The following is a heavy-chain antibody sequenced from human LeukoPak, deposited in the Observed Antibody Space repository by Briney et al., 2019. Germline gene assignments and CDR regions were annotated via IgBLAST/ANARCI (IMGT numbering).Heavy chain of an antibody. CDR3: ARGYGDLHY. J-gene: IGHJ4*02. CDR1: GFTFSDYY. Sequence: GGSRRLSCAASGFTFSDYYMTWIRQTPGKGLECISYISTTSSFTNYADSVKGRFTISRDNTKNSLYLQMNAVRADDTAVYYCARGYGDLHYWGEGTLVTVSS. CDR2: ISTTSSFT. D-gene: IGHD4-17*01. V-gene: IGHV3-11*06.